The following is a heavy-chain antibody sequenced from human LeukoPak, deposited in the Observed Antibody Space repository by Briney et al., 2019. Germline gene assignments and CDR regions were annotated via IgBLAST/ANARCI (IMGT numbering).Heavy chain of an antibody. V-gene: IGHV4-59*08. D-gene: IGHD6-19*01. CDR2: IYYSGST. J-gene: IGHJ4*02. CDR3: ARQIGSSGWRRFDY. Sequence: SEMLSLTCTASGSSISSYNWCWIRQPPGEGLEWIGNIYYSGSTNYNPSLKSRVTISVDTSKNQFSLKLSSVTAADTAVYYCARQIGSSGWRRFDYWGQETLVTVSS. CDR1: GSSISSYN.